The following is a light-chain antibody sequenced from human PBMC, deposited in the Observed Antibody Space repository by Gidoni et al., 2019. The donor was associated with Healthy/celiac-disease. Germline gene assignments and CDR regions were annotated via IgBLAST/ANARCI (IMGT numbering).Light chain of an antibody. Sequence: SSELTQPPSVSASPGQTARITCSGDALPKQYAYWYQQKPGQAPVLVIYKDSERPSGIPERFSGSSAGTTVTLTISGVQAEEEADYYCQSADSSGTYQVFGGGTKLTVL. CDR3: QSADSSGTYQV. J-gene: IGLJ3*02. CDR2: KDS. V-gene: IGLV3-25*02. CDR1: ALPKQY.